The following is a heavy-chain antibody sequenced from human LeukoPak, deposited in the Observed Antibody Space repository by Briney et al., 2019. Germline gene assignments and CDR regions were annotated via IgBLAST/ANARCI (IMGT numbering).Heavy chain of an antibody. CDR2: FYTSGST. CDR3: ARGYSGYDYGGYYYYMDV. V-gene: IGHV4-4*07. D-gene: IGHD5-12*01. Sequence: KSSETLSLTCTVSGGSISIYDWSWIRQPAGKGLEWIGRFYTSGSTNYNPSLKSRVTMSVDTSKNQFSLKLSSVTAADTAVYYCARGYSGYDYGGYYYYMDVWGKGTTVTISS. J-gene: IGHJ6*03. CDR1: GGSISIYD.